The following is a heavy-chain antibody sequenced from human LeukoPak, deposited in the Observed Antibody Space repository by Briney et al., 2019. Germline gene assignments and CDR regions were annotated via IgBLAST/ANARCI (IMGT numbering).Heavy chain of an antibody. V-gene: IGHV4-59*01. Sequence: SSETLSLTCTVSGGSISSYYWSWIRQPPGKGLEWIGYIYYSGSTNYNPSLKSRVTISVDTSKNQFSLKLSSVTAADTAVYCCARDRNYDFWSGYYQEAFDIWGQGTMVTVSS. CDR2: IYYSGST. D-gene: IGHD3-3*01. CDR3: ARDRNYDFWSGYYQEAFDI. CDR1: GGSISSYY. J-gene: IGHJ3*02.